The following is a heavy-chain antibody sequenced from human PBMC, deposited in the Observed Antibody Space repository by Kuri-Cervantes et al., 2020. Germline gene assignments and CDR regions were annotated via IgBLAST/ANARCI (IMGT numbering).Heavy chain of an antibody. V-gene: IGHV3-23*01. CDR1: GFTFDDYA. CDR3: AKSSNYDILTGYTS. CDR2: ISGSGGST. D-gene: IGHD3-9*01. J-gene: IGHJ5*02. Sequence: GGSLRLSCAASGFTFDDYAMHWVRQAPGKGLEWVSAISGSGGSTYYADSVKGRFTISRDNSKNTLYLQMNSLRAEDTAVYYCAKSSNYDILTGYTSWGQGTLVTVSS.